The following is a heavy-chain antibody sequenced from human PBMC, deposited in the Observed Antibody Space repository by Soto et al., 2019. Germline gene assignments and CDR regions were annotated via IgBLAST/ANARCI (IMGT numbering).Heavy chain of an antibody. CDR1: GGSISSGGYS. CDR3: ARVASTYYCSGSYSP. J-gene: IGHJ1*01. D-gene: IGHD3-10*01. CDR2: IYHSGST. V-gene: IGHV4-30-2*01. Sequence: QLQLQESGSGLVKPSQTLSLTCAVSGGSISSGGYSWSWIWHPPGKGLEWIGYIYHSGSTYYIPSLKSRVTISVDRSKNQFSLQLSSVTAAGTAVYYWARVASTYYCSGSYSPWGQCTLVTVSS.